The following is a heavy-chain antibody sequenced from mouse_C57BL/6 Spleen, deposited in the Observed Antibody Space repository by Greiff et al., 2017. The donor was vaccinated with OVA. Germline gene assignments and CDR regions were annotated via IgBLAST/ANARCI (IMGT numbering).Heavy chain of an antibody. CDR3: ARPLNWEENAMDY. Sequence: VKLMESGPGLVQPSQSLSITCTVSGFSLTSYGVHWVRQSPGKGLEWLGVIWSGGSTDYNAAFISRLSISKDNSKSQVFFKMNSLQADDTAIYYCARPLNWEENAMDYWGQGTSVTVSS. V-gene: IGHV2-2*01. CDR2: IWSGGST. D-gene: IGHD4-1*01. CDR1: GFSLTSYG. J-gene: IGHJ4*01.